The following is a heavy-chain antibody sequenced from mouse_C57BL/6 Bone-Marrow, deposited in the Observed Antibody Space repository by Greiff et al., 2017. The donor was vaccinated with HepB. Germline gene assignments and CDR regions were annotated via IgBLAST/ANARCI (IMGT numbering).Heavy chain of an antibody. V-gene: IGHV1-64*01. CDR1: GYTFTSYW. J-gene: IGHJ4*01. CDR2: IHPNSGST. CDR3: ARSDYAMDY. Sequence: QVQLKQPGAELVKPGASVKLSCKASGYTFTSYWMHWVKLRPGQGLEWIGMIHPNSGSTNYNEKFKSKATLTVDKSSSTAYMQLSSLTSEDSAVYYCARSDYAMDYWGQGTSVTVSS.